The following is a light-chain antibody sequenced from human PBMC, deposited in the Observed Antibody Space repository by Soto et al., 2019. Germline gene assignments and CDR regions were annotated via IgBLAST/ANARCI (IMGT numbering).Light chain of an antibody. CDR2: DAS. Sequence: EIVLTQSPATLSLSPGERATLSCRASQSVSSYLAWYQQKPGQAPRLLIYDASNRATGIPARFSGSGSGTDFTITSSRLEHDDFAFYYCQQRISRPTFGGGTKVEIK. J-gene: IGKJ4*01. V-gene: IGKV3-11*01. CDR3: QQRISRPT. CDR1: QSVSSY.